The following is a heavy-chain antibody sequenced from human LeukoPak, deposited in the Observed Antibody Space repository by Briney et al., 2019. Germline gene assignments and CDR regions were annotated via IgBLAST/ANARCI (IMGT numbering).Heavy chain of an antibody. V-gene: IGHV4-59*11. CDR3: ARAHEAARDAFDI. CDR1: GGSISSHY. J-gene: IGHJ3*02. CDR2: IYYSGST. D-gene: IGHD2-15*01. Sequence: SETLSLTCTVSGGSISSHYWSWIRQPPGKGLEWIGYIYYSGSTNYNPSLKSRVTISVDTSKNQFSLKLSSVTAADTAVYYCARAHEAARDAFDIWGHGTMVTVSS.